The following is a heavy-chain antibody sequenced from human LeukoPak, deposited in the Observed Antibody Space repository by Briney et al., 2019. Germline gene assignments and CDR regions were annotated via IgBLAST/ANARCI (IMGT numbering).Heavy chain of an antibody. Sequence: GSLRLSCAASGFTFSSYSMNWVRQAPGKGLEWVSSISSSSTYIYYADSVKGRFTISRDNAKNSLYLQMNSLRAEDTAVYYCARAWGEYYYDSSGYSLLGYWGQGTLVTVSS. CDR1: GFTFSSYS. V-gene: IGHV3-21*01. CDR3: ARAWGEYYYDSSGYSLLGY. D-gene: IGHD3-22*01. CDR2: ISSSSTYI. J-gene: IGHJ4*02.